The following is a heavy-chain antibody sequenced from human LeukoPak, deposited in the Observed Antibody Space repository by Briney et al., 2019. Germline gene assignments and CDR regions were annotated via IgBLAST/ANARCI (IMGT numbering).Heavy chain of an antibody. D-gene: IGHD3-3*01. CDR2: ISYDGSNK. CDR3: ARGDFWSGYSFDY. J-gene: IGHJ4*02. V-gene: IGHV3-30-3*01. Sequence: PGRSLRLFCAASGFTFSSYAMHWVRQAPGKGLEWVAVISYDGSNKYYADSVKGRFTISRDNSKNTLYLQMNSLRAEDTAVYYCARGDFWSGYSFDYWGQGTLVTVSS. CDR1: GFTFSSYA.